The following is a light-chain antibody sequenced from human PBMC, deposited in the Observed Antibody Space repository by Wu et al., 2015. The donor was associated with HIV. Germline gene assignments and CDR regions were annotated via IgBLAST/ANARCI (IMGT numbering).Light chain of an antibody. CDR2: GAS. Sequence: EIVLTQSPGTLSLSPGERATLSCRASQSVSSSYLAWYQQKPGQAPRLLIYGASGRATGIPDRFSGSGSGTDFSLTINRLEPEDFAVYYCQQYGGSPPWTFGQGTKVE. J-gene: IGKJ1*01. V-gene: IGKV3-20*01. CDR1: QSVSSSY. CDR3: QQYGGSPPWT.